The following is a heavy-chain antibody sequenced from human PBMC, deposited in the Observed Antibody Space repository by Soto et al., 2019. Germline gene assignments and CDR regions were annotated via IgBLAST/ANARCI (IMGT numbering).Heavy chain of an antibody. CDR3: AIPDPDY. Sequence: GGSLRLSCAASGFTFSSYAMSWFRQAPGKGLEWVSSISRSGDSTSYADSVKGRFTISRDNSKNTVHLQMNSLRADDTAVYYCAIPDPDYWGQGTLVTVSS. V-gene: IGHV3-23*01. CDR2: ISRSGDST. CDR1: GFTFSSYA. J-gene: IGHJ4*02.